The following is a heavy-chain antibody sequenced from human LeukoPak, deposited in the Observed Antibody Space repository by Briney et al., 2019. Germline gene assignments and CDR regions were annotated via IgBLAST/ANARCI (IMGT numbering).Heavy chain of an antibody. CDR1: GFTFSSYS. Sequence: GGSLRLSCAASGFTFSSYSMNWVRQAPGKGLEWVSYISSSSGTIYYADSVKGRFTISRDNAKNSLYLQMNSLRAEDTAVYYCARDELVATIFDYWGQGTLVTVSS. CDR2: ISSSSGTI. V-gene: IGHV3-48*04. J-gene: IGHJ4*02. CDR3: ARDELVATIFDY. D-gene: IGHD5-12*01.